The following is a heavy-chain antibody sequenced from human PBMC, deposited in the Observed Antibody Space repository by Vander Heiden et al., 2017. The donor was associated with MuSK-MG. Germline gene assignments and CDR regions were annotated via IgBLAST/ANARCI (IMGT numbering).Heavy chain of an antibody. CDR3: AKRPRQGLSTTDND. CDR2: ITANGGST. J-gene: IGHJ1*01. V-gene: IGHV3-23*01. CDR1: GFTFGSYA. Sequence: QPGGSLRLSCAASGFTFGSYAMNWVRQAPGKGLEWVSLITANGGSTYYADSVKGRFTISRDNSINTLYLQMDSLRVDDTAVYYCAKRPRQGLSTTDNDWGQGTPGSGSS. D-gene: IGHD1-7*01.